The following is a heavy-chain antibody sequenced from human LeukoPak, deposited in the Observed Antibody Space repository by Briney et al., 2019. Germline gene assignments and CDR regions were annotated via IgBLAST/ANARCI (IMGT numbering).Heavy chain of an antibody. Sequence: GRSLRLPCAASGFTFSSYGMHWVRQAPGKGLEWVAVIWYDGSNKYYADSVKGRFTISRDNSKNTLYLQMNSLRAEDTAVYYCARSFSVYYDFWSGFNDAFDIWGQGTMVTVSS. CDR2: IWYDGSNK. CDR3: ARSFSVYYDFWSGFNDAFDI. J-gene: IGHJ3*02. CDR1: GFTFSSYG. D-gene: IGHD3-3*01. V-gene: IGHV3-33*01.